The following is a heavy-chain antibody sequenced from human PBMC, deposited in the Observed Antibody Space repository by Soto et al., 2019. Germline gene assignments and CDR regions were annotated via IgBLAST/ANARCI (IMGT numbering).Heavy chain of an antibody. Sequence: QITLNESGPTVVSPTETLTLTCRFSGFSLTTSGVGVGWIRQSPGKAPEWLALIYWDDDKRYSASLKSRLTIPKDTTKNQAVLTVSNLDSTDTATYYCAHRVLRTVFGLVTTTAISFDFWGQGTPVAVSS. CDR1: GFSLTTSGVG. CDR3: AHRVLRTVFGLVTTTAISFDF. D-gene: IGHD3-3*01. CDR2: IYWDDDK. V-gene: IGHV2-5*02. J-gene: IGHJ4*02.